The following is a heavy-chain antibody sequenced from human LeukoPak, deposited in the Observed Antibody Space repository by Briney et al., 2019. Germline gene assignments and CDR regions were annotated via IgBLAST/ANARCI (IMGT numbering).Heavy chain of an antibody. J-gene: IGHJ5*02. Sequence: SETLSLTCTVSCGSISSYYWSWIRQPPGKGLEWIGYIYFSGSTNYNPSLKSRVTISVDTSKNHFSLKLSSVTAADTGVYYCARAGYCSSTSCYTRGWFDPWGQGMLVTVSS. D-gene: IGHD2-2*02. V-gene: IGHV4-59*01. CDR2: IYFSGST. CDR1: CGSISSYY. CDR3: ARAGYCSSTSCYTRGWFDP.